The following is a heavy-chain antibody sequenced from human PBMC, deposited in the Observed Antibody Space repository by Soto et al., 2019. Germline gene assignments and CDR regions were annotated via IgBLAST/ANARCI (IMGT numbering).Heavy chain of an antibody. CDR2: IYHSGST. CDR1: GYSISSGYY. J-gene: IGHJ3*02. V-gene: IGHV4-38-2*02. D-gene: IGHD2-2*01. Sequence: SETLSLTCTVSGYSISSGYYWGWIRQPPGKGLEWIGSIYHSGSTYYNPSLKSRVTISVDTSKNQFSLKLSSVTAADTAVYYCARDENPTGFVVVPAAADAFDIWGQGTMVTVS. CDR3: ARDENPTGFVVVPAAADAFDI.